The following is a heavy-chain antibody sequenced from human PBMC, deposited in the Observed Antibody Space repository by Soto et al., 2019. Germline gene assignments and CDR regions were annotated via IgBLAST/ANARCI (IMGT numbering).Heavy chain of an antibody. J-gene: IGHJ6*03. CDR2: INHSGST. Sequence: PSETLSLTCAVYGGSFSGYYWSWIRQPPGKGLEWIGEINHSGSTNYNPSLKSRVTISVDTSKNQFSLKLSSVTAADTAVYYCARVFRGNMVQGVSNYYMDVWGKGTTVTVSS. D-gene: IGHD3-10*01. V-gene: IGHV4-34*01. CDR1: GGSFSGYY. CDR3: ARVFRGNMVQGVSNYYMDV.